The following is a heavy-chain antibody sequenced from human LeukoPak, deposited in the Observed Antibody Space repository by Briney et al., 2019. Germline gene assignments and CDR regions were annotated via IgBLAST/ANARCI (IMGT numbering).Heavy chain of an antibody. D-gene: IGHD3-3*01. Sequence: GGSLRLSCAASGFAFSSYWMHWVRQAPGKGLVWVSRINSDGSSTSYADSVKGRFTISRDNAKNTLYLQMNSLRAEDTAVYYCARDSDDFWSSYSFDYWGQGTLVTVSS. CDR3: ARDSDDFWSSYSFDY. J-gene: IGHJ4*02. V-gene: IGHV3-74*01. CDR1: GFAFSSYW. CDR2: INSDGSST.